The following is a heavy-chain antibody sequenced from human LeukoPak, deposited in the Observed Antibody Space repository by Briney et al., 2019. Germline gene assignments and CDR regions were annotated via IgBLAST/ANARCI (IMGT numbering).Heavy chain of an antibody. CDR3: ARIMITFGGVIAPPRWYFQH. D-gene: IGHD3-16*02. CDR1: GGSISSYY. V-gene: IGHV4-59*01. J-gene: IGHJ1*01. CDR2: IYYSGST. Sequence: KPSETLSLTCTVSGGSISSYYWSWIRQPPGKGLEWIGYIYYSGSTNYNPSLKSRVTISVDTSKNQFSPKLSSVTAADTAVYYCARIMITFGGVIAPPRWYFQHWGQGTLVTVSS.